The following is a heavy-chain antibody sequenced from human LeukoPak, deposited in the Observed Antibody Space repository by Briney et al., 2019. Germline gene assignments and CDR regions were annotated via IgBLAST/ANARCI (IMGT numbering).Heavy chain of an antibody. D-gene: IGHD6-19*01. J-gene: IGHJ3*02. CDR1: GGSFSGYY. V-gene: IGHV4-34*01. CDR2: INHSGST. CDR3: ARRLSSGWYYDAFDI. Sequence: SETLSLTCAVYGGSFSGYYWSWIRQPPGKGLEWIGEINHSGSTNYSPSLKSRVTISVDTSKNQFSLKLSSVTAADTAVYYCARRLSSGWYYDAFDIWGQGTMVTVSS.